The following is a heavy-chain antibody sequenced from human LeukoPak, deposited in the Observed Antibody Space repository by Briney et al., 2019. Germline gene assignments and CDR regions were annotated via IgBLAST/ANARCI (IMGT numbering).Heavy chain of an antibody. J-gene: IGHJ3*02. D-gene: IGHD3-16*01. CDR2: ISSGTSYI. CDR3: ARYQDYVWGSHEGPSDAFDI. CDR1: GFTFNTYT. V-gene: IGHV3-21*01. Sequence: PGGSLRLSCAASGFTFNTYTMNWVRQAPGKGLEWVSSISSGTSYIYYADSVKGRFTISRDNAKNSLYLQMNSLRAEDTAVYYCARYQDYVWGSHEGPSDAFDIWGQGTMVTVSS.